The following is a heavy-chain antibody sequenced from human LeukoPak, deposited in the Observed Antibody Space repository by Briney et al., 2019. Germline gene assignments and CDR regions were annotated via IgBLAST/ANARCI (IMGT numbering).Heavy chain of an antibody. CDR3: ASLFYYDSSGYFSFDY. CDR2: INPNSGGT. J-gene: IGHJ4*02. V-gene: IGHV1-2*02. CDR1: GYNFTSYY. Sequence: ASVKVSCEASGYNFTSYYMHWVRQAPGQGLEWMGWINPNSGGTSYAQKFQGRVTMTRDTSISTAYMELSRLRSDDTAVYYCASLFYYDSSGYFSFDYWGQGTLVTVSS. D-gene: IGHD3-22*01.